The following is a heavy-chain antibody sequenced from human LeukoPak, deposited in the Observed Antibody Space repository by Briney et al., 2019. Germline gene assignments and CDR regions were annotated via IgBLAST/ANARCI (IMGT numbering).Heavy chain of an antibody. CDR2: IIPIFGTA. CDR3: ASDHQPYYDSSGYYPGGAFDI. Sequence: GASVKVSCKASGGTFSSYAISWVRQAPGQGLEWMGGIIPIFGTANYAQKFQGRVTITADESTSTAYMELSSLRSEDTAVYYCASDHQPYYDSSGYYPGGAFDIWGQGTMVTVSS. J-gene: IGHJ3*02. D-gene: IGHD3-22*01. V-gene: IGHV1-69*13. CDR1: GGTFSSYA.